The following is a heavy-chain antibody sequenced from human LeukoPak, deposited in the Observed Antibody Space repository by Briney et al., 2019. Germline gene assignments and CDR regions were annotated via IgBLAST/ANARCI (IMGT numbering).Heavy chain of an antibody. J-gene: IGHJ5*02. CDR3: ARAAANIAAAGKRENWFDP. CDR2: INPNSGGT. CDR1: GYTFTGYY. Sequence: ASVKVSCKASGYTFTGYYMHWVRQAPGQGLEWMGWINPNSGGTNYAQKFQGWVTMTRDTSISTACMELSRLRSDDTAVYYCARAAANIAAAGKRENWFDPWGQGTLVTVSS. V-gene: IGHV1-2*04. D-gene: IGHD6-13*01.